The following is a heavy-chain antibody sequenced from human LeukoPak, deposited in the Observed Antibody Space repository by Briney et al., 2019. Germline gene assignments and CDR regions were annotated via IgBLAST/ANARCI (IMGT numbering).Heavy chain of an antibody. Sequence: ASVKISCKVSGYTFTDYYMHWVQQAPGKGLEWMGLVDPEDGETIYAEKFQGRVTITADTSTDTAYMELSSPRSEDTAVYYCATAEGATTGEFDYWGQGTLVTVSS. D-gene: IGHD1-26*01. CDR1: GYTFTDYY. V-gene: IGHV1-69-2*01. CDR3: ATAEGATTGEFDY. J-gene: IGHJ4*02. CDR2: VDPEDGET.